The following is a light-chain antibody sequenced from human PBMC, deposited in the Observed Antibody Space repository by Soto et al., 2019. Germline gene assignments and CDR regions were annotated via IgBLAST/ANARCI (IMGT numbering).Light chain of an antibody. CDR3: QQRSNWLT. Sequence: EFVLTQSPGTLSLSPGEIATLSCRASQTVRNNYLAWYQQKPGQAPRLLIYDASSRATGIPDRFSGSGSGTDFTLTISSLEPEDFAVYYCQQRSNWLTFGGGTKVDIK. V-gene: IGKV3D-20*02. CDR2: DAS. CDR1: QTVRNNY. J-gene: IGKJ4*01.